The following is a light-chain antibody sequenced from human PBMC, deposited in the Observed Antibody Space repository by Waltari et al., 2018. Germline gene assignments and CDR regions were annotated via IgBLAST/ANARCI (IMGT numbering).Light chain of an antibody. Sequence: QSVLTPPPSMSGAPGQRVTISCTGRSPNPGAGPDVTWYQVFPGTPPKLLIYGNNNRPSGVPDRFSGSKSDTSASLAIGGLQAEDEADYYCQSFDIRLSGGVVFGGGTKVTVL. V-gene: IGLV1-40*01. J-gene: IGLJ3*02. CDR2: GNN. CDR3: QSFDIRLSGGVV. CDR1: SPNPGAGPD.